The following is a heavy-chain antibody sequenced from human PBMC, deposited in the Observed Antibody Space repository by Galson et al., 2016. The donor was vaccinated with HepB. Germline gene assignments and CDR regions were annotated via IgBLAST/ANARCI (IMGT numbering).Heavy chain of an antibody. V-gene: IGHV4-61*01. CDR2: IDDSGTT. D-gene: IGHD1-26*01. J-gene: IGHJ3*02. Sequence: SETLSLTCIVSGGSVNSATYLWTWIRQPPGKGLEWIGYIDDSGTTKYNLSLQSRAVTAIESSKNQFSLKLTSVTAADTAVYYCARDYRRGGGGSYNVLDIWGQGTLVTVSS. CDR1: GGSVNSATYL. CDR3: ARDYRRGGGGSYNVLDI.